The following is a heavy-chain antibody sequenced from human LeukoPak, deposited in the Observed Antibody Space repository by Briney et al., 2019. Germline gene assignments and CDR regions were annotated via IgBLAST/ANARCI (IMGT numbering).Heavy chain of an antibody. J-gene: IGHJ5*02. CDR2: ISGSGGSR. V-gene: IGHV3-23*01. Sequence: GGSLKLSCAGLGFTFSDYTMTWVRQTPEKGLQWVSGISGSGGSRYYAESVKGRFTVSRDNSKNTLYLQMNSLRAEDTAVYYCARHLNYYDSSGPFDPWGQGTLVTVSS. CDR3: ARHLNYYDSSGPFDP. CDR1: GFTFSDYT. D-gene: IGHD3-22*01.